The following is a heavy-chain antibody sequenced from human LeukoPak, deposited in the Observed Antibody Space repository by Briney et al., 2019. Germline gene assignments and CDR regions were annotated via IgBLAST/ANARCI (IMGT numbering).Heavy chain of an antibody. D-gene: IGHD2-15*01. J-gene: IGHJ4*02. CDR3: VIDLGDYNDF. Sequence: GGSLRLSCAVSGITFSSYWMHWVRQDPGRGLLWVSRINTQGTYTNYADSVKGRFTISRDNAKNTLYLQMSSLRADDTAVYYCVIDLGDYNDFWGQGTLVSDSS. CDR1: GITFSSYW. V-gene: IGHV3-74*01. CDR2: INTQGTYT.